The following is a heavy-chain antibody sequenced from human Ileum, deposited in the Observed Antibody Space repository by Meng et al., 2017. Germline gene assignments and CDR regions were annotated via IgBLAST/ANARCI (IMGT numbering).Heavy chain of an antibody. D-gene: IGHD2-15*01. J-gene: IGHJ4*02. CDR2: IWYDGSNK. Sequence: GGSLRLSCAASGFTFSSYGMHWVRQAPGKGLEWVAVIWYDGSNKYYADSVKGRFTISRDNSQKTLYLQMNSLRAEDTAVYYCASEIRSSHSPVYWGQGTLVTVSS. CDR1: GFTFSSYG. V-gene: IGHV3-33*01. CDR3: ASEIRSSHSPVY.